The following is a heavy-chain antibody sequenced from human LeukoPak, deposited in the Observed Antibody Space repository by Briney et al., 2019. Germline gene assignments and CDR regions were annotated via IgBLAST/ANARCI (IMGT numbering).Heavy chain of an antibody. CDR1: GGSISSYY. CDR2: VYSSGST. V-gene: IGHV4-59*01. CDR3: ARFEGYDILTGYSYYFDY. J-gene: IGHJ4*02. D-gene: IGHD3-9*01. Sequence: SETLSLTCTVSGGSISSYYWNWIRQPPGMGLEWIGHVYSSGSTNYSPSFKSRVTMLVDTSKNQFSLKLSSVTAADTAIYYCARFEGYDILTGYSYYFDYWGQGTLVTVSS.